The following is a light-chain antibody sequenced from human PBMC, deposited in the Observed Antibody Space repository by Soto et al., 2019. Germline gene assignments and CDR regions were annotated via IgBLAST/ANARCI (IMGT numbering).Light chain of an antibody. V-gene: IGLV2-14*01. CDR3: GSYTSRSTA. J-gene: IGLJ2*01. CDR1: SSDVGGYNY. CDR2: DVS. Sequence: QSALTQPASVSGSPGQSITISCTGTSSDVGGYNYVSWYQQHPGKAPKLMIYDVSNRPSGVSNRFSGSKSGNTASLTISGLQAEDEADYYCGSYTSRSTAFGGGTKLTVL.